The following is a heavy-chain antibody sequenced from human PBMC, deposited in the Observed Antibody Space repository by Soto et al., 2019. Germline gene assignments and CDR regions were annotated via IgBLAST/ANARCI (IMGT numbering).Heavy chain of an antibody. CDR1: GFTFSSYW. V-gene: IGHV3-23*01. J-gene: IGHJ6*02. Sequence: GALRLSCAASGFTFSSYWMSWVRQAPGKGLEWVAAISGGGGTTYYGDSVEGRFTMSRDNSKNTLYLQMNSLRAEDTAIYYCARGPRAPPPHDYGMDVWGQGTTVTVSS. CDR3: ARGPRAPPPHDYGMDV. CDR2: ISGGGGTT.